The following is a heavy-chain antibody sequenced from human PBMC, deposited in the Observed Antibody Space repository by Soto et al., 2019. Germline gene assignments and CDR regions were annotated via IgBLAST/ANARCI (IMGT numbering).Heavy chain of an antibody. V-gene: IGHV1-2*02. Sequence: SVKVSCTTSVYALTSYYMHWVRQAPGQGLEWMGWINPNSGGTNYSQKFHGRFTMTSDTSISTAYMDLRRLRSDGTAVYYCARGGAGVGGVILGSWGQGTAVTVSS. D-gene: IGHD3-16*02. CDR3: ARGGAGVGGVILGS. J-gene: IGHJ6*01. CDR2: INPNSGGT. CDR1: VYALTSYY.